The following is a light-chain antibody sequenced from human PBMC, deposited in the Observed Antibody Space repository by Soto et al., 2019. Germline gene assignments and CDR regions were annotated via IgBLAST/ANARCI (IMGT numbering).Light chain of an antibody. CDR2: LNSDGSH. J-gene: IGLJ2*01. V-gene: IGLV4-69*01. CDR1: SGHSSYA. CDR3: QTWVTGIQI. Sequence: QSVLTQSPSASASLGASVKLTCTLSSGHSSYAIEWHQQQPEKGPRYLMKLNSDGSHSKGDGIPDRFSGSSSGAERYLAISRLQSEDEADYYCQTWVTGIQIFGGGTKLTVL.